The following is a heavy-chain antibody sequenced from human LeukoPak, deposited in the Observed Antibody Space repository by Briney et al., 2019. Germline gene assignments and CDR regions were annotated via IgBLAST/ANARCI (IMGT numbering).Heavy chain of an antibody. CDR2: ISGSGGST. CDR1: GFTFSSYA. J-gene: IGHJ6*03. Sequence: GGSLRLSCAASGFTFSSYAMSWVRQAPGKGLEWVSAISGSGGSTYYADSVKGRFTISRDNSKNTLYLQMNSLRAEDTAVYYCAKHHDATYYYYYYMDVWGKGTTVTVSS. D-gene: IGHD2-15*01. CDR3: AKHHDATYYYYYYMDV. V-gene: IGHV3-23*01.